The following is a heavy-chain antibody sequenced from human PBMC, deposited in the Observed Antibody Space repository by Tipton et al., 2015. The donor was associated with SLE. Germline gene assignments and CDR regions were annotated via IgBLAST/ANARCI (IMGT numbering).Heavy chain of an antibody. V-gene: IGHV3-33*01. CDR3: AEILLPHYGMDV. D-gene: IGHD5-24*01. CDR2: IWYDGSNK. CDR1: GFTFSSYG. J-gene: IGHJ6*02. Sequence: SLRLSCATSGFTFSSYGMHWVRQAPGKGLEWVAVIWYDGSNKYYADSVKGRFTISRDNSKNTLYLQMNSLRAEDTAVYYCAEILLPHYGMDVWGQGTTVTVSS.